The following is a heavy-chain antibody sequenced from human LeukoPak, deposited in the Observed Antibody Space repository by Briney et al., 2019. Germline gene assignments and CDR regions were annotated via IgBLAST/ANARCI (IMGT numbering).Heavy chain of an antibody. D-gene: IGHD3-22*01. CDR1: GDSITRGYY. CDR3: ARVPLDDSGAYLDLDY. CDR2: IYHSGNT. V-gene: IGHV4-38-2*02. J-gene: IGHJ4*02. Sequence: PSETLPLTCTVSGDSITRGYYWGWIRQSPGKGLEWIGSIYHSGNTYYNPSLKSRVSISVDTSKNQFSLNLRSVTAADTAVYYCARVPLDDSGAYLDLDYWGQGTLVTVSS.